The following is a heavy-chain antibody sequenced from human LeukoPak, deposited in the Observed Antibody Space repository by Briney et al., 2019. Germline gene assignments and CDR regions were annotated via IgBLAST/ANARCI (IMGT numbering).Heavy chain of an antibody. J-gene: IGHJ6*02. Sequence: ASVGVSCKASGYTFTGYYMHWVRQAPGQGLEWMGWINPNSGGTNYAQKFQGRVTMTRDTSISTAYMELSRLRPDDTAVYYCARVPSSWYEYYYGMDVWGQGTTVTVSS. CDR3: ARVPSSWYEYYYGMDV. CDR1: GYTFTGYY. CDR2: INPNSGGT. V-gene: IGHV1-2*02. D-gene: IGHD6-13*01.